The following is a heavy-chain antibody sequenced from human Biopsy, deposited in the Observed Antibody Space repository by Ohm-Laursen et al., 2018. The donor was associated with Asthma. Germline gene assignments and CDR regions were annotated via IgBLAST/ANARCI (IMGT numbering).Heavy chain of an antibody. D-gene: IGHD2-8*01. CDR3: AGGPQWSGLDV. J-gene: IGHJ6*02. Sequence: SDTLSLTCDVYPGSFSGFYWTRIRQPPGKGLEWIGEIPQGGATTFNPSLKSRVTISIDPSKSQLSLRLTSMTAADTAVYYCAGGPQWSGLDVWGQGTTVTVSS. CDR2: IPQGGAT. CDR1: PGSFSGFY. V-gene: IGHV4-34*01.